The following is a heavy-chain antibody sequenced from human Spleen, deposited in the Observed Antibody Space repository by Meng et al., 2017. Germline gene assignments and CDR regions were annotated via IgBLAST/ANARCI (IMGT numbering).Heavy chain of an antibody. J-gene: IGHJ4*02. CDR3: AHYSSFIAVAGTGFDY. CDR1: GFSLSTSGVG. V-gene: IGHV2-5*01. CDR2: IYWNDDK. Sequence: SGPTLVKPTQTLTLTCTFSGFSLSTSGVGVGWIRQPPGKALEWLALIYWNDDKRYSPSLKSRLTITKDTSKNQVVLTMTNMDPVDTATYYCAHYSSFIAVAGTGFDYWGQGTRVTGSS. D-gene: IGHD6-19*01.